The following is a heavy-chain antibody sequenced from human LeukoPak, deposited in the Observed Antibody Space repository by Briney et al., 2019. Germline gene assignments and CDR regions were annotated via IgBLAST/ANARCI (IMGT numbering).Heavy chain of an antibody. CDR2: INSDGSST. CDR1: GFTFSSYW. CDR3: AREGPLYGDYIEAYFDY. V-gene: IGHV3-74*01. D-gene: IGHD4-17*01. J-gene: IGHJ4*02. Sequence: GGSLRLSCAASGFTFSSYWMHWVRQAPGKGLVWVSRINSDGSSTSYADSVKGRFTISRDNAKNTLYLQMNSLRAEDTAVYYCAREGPLYGDYIEAYFDYWGQGTLVTVSS.